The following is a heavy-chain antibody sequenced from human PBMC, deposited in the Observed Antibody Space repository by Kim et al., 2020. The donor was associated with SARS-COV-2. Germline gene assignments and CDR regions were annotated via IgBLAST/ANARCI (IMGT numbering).Heavy chain of an antibody. D-gene: IGHD6-19*01. V-gene: IGHV7-4-1*02. CDR2: INTNTGNP. CDR1: GYTFTSYA. CDR3: ARDRGAVANTLNWFDP. Sequence: ASVKVSCKASGYTFTSYAINWVRQAPGQGLEWMGWINTNTGNPTFAQGFTGRFVFSLDTSVSTAYLQISSLKAEDTAVYYCARDRGAVANTLNWFDPWGQGTLVPVSS. J-gene: IGHJ5*01.